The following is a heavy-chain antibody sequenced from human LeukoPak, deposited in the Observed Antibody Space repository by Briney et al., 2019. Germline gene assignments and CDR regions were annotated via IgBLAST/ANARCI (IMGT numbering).Heavy chain of an antibody. V-gene: IGHV3-23*01. CDR2: IFGSGGSA. Sequence: GGSLRLSCAASGFTFNNYAMSWVRQAPGKGLEWVSGIFGSGGSAHYADSVKGRFTISRDNSKNTVYLQMNSLRAEDTALYFCARGDIVTATNFEYWGQGTLVTVSS. CDR1: GFTFNNYA. D-gene: IGHD1-26*01. J-gene: IGHJ4*02. CDR3: ARGDIVTATNFEY.